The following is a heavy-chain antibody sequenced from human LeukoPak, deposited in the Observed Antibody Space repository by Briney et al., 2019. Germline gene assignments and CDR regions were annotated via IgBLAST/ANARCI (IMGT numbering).Heavy chain of an antibody. D-gene: IGHD3-9*01. Sequence: SETLSLTCTVSGGSISSSSYYWGWIRQPPGKGLEWIGGIYYSGSTYYNPSLKRRITISVDTSKNQFSLKLSSVTAADTDVYSYARIYYDILTGYSNWFDPWGQGTLVTVSS. CDR1: GGSISSSSYY. V-gene: IGHV4-39*01. CDR2: IYYSGST. J-gene: IGHJ5*02. CDR3: ARIYYDILTGYSNWFDP.